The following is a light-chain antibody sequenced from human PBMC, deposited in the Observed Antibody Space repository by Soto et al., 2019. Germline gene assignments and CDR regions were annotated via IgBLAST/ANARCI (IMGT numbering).Light chain of an antibody. V-gene: IGKV3-15*01. Sequence: ETVMTQSPATLSVSPGERATFSCRASQSINTNLAWFQLKPGQAPRLLIYGASIRAAGIPARFSGSGSGTELSLTISSLQSEDFGVFFCQQYDKWWTFGQGTKVDNK. J-gene: IGKJ1*01. CDR1: QSINTN. CDR3: QQYDKWWT. CDR2: GAS.